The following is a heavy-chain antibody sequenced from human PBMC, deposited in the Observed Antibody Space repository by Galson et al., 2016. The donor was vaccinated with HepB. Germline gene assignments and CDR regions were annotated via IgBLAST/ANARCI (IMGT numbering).Heavy chain of an antibody. V-gene: IGHV4-39*07. CDR2: MSSSGNS. CDR1: GGSVSTTHFY. D-gene: IGHD4-17*01. CDR3: AREGDYGDVFNY. Sequence: SETLSLTCTVSGGSVSTTHFYWGWIRQPPGKGLEWVGSMSSSGNSYYNPSLKSRVAISLDTSKKKFFLRLTSVTAADTAVYYCAREGDYGDVFNYWGQGTLVTVSS. J-gene: IGHJ4*02.